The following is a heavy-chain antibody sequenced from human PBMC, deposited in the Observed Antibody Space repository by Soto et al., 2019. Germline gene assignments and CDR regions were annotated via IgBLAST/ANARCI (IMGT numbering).Heavy chain of an antibody. Sequence: SLRLSCAASGFTFSSYWMHWVRQAPGKGLVWVSRINSDGSSTSYAGSVKGRFTISRDNAKNTLYLQMNSLRAEDTAVYYCVRTSLVVAAATREDYWGQGTLVTVSS. V-gene: IGHV3-74*01. CDR1: GFTFSSYW. D-gene: IGHD2-15*01. CDR3: VRTSLVVAAATREDY. CDR2: INSDGSST. J-gene: IGHJ4*02.